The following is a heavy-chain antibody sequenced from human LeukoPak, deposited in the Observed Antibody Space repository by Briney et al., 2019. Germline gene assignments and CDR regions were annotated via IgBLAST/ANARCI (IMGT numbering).Heavy chain of an antibody. J-gene: IGHJ4*02. V-gene: IGHV4-59*08. Sequence: SEALSLTCTVSGGSINNYYWSWIRQPPGKGLDWIGYIYYSGSTNYNPSLKSRVTISADTSKNQFSLKLTSVTAADTAVYFCARHQGHDFYDSSGYYSFDYWGRGTLVTVSS. CDR1: GGSINNYY. CDR2: IYYSGST. CDR3: ARHQGHDFYDSSGYYSFDY. D-gene: IGHD3-22*01.